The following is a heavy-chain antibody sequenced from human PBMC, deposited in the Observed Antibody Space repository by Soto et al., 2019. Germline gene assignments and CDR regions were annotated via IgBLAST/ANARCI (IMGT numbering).Heavy chain of an antibody. CDR1: GFTFSSYA. CDR3: AKGRQPVGSITMIVVAPFDY. D-gene: IGHD3-22*01. V-gene: IGHV3-23*01. Sequence: PGGSLRLSCAASGFTFSSYAMSWVRQAPGKGLEWVSAISGSGGSTYYADSVKGRFTISRDNSKNTLYLQMNSLRAEDTAVYYCAKGRQPVGSITMIVVAPFDYWGQGTLVTVSS. J-gene: IGHJ4*02. CDR2: ISGSGGST.